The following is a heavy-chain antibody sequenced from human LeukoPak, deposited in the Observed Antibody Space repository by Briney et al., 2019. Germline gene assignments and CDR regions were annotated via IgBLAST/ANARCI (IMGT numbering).Heavy chain of an antibody. Sequence: GRSLRLSCAASGFTFSSYDMHWVRQAPGKGLEGVALISYDGSNYHYADSVEGRFTVPRDNSKNTLYLQMNSLRPEDTAVYYCAQDACGGSCYSFDSWGQGTLVTVSS. V-gene: IGHV3-30*18. CDR3: AQDACGGSCYSFDS. CDR2: ISYDGSNY. CDR1: GFTFSSYD. D-gene: IGHD2-15*01. J-gene: IGHJ4*02.